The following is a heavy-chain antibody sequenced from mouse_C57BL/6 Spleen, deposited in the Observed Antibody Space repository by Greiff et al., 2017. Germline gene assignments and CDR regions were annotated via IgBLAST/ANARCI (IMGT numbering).Heavy chain of an antibody. J-gene: IGHJ1*03. CDR3: ARGNWDWYFDV. V-gene: IGHV1-80*01. D-gene: IGHD4-1*01. CDR1: GYAFSSYW. Sequence: QVQLQQSGAELVKPGASVKISCKASGYAFSSYWMNWVKQRPGKGLEWIGQIYPGDGDTNYNGKFKGKATLTADKSSSTAYMQLSSLSSEDSAVYFCARGNWDWYFDVWGTGTTVTVSS. CDR2: IYPGDGDT.